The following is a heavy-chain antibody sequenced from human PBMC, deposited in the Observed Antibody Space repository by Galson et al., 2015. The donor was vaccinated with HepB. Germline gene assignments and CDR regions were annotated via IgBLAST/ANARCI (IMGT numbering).Heavy chain of an antibody. CDR3: STFTGDPR. Sequence: SLRLSCAASGFNFINAWINWARQAPGRGLEWVGRMESKPDGGTTDYAAPVKGRFTISRDDSRNTLYLQMNSLRTEDTAVYYCSTFTGDPRWGQGTLVTVSS. V-gene: IGHV3-15*07. CDR1: GFNFINAW. J-gene: IGHJ4*02. CDR2: MESKPDGGTT. D-gene: IGHD7-27*01.